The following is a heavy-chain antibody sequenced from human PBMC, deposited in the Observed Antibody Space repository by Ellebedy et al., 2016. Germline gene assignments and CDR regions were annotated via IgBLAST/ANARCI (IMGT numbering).Heavy chain of an antibody. CDR2: ISSSSSTI. CDR1: GFTFSSYS. D-gene: IGHD4-23*01. V-gene: IGHV3-48*01. CDR3: AKGSVARGADY. J-gene: IGHJ4*02. Sequence: GESLKISXAASGFTFSSYSMNWVRQAPGKGLEWVSYISSSSSTIYYADSVKGRFTISRDNAKNSLYLQMNSLRAEDTAVYYCAKGSVARGADYWGQGTLVTVSS.